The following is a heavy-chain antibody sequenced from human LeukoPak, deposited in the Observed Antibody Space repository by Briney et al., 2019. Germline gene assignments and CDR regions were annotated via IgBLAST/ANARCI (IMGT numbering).Heavy chain of an antibody. D-gene: IGHD2-15*01. Sequence: KSSQTLSLTCTVSGGSISSGGYYWSWIRQHPGKGLEWIGYIYYSGSTYYNPSLKSRVTISVDTSKNQLSLKLSSVTAADTAVYYCARDLSTPYYYYYGMDVWGQGTTVTVSS. CDR1: GGSISSGGYY. V-gene: IGHV4-31*03. CDR3: ARDLSTPYYYYYGMDV. CDR2: IYYSGST. J-gene: IGHJ6*02.